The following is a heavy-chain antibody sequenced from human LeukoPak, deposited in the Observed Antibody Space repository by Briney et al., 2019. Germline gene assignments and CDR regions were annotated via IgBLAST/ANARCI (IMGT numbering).Heavy chain of an antibody. CDR1: GFTFSSYP. CDR3: AKGSAAGRPYYFDY. J-gene: IGHJ4*02. CDR2: IDSTGAYT. V-gene: IGHV3-23*01. D-gene: IGHD6-25*01. Sequence: PGGSLRLSCAASGFTFSSYPMHWVRQAPGKGLEWVSAIDSTGAYTWYADSVKGRFTISKDSSKTILYLQMNSLRAEDAAVYFCAKGSAAGRPYYFDYWGQGTLVTVSS.